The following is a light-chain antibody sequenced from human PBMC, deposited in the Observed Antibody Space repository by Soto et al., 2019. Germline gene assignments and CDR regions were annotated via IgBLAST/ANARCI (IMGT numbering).Light chain of an antibody. CDR3: LQDYGDSWT. V-gene: IGKV1-8*01. CDR2: DAS. Sequence: AIRMTQSPSSFSASTGDRVSITCRATQDIGTYLAWYQQIPGKAPKLLIYDASTLQTGVPSRFSGNRSGTEITLTISSLQPEDFASYYCLQDYGDSWTFGQGTKVDIK. CDR1: QDIGTY. J-gene: IGKJ1*01.